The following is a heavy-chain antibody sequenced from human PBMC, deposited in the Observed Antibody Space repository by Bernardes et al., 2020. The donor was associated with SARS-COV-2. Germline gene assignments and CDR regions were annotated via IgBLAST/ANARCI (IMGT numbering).Heavy chain of an antibody. CDR3: ARVVSGPNVGADAFAV. Sequence: GGSLRLSCAASGFTFSSYAMSWFRQTPGTGLEWFSAINSAGRTYYADSVKGRFTIARDNSENTLHLQMNSLRAEDTAVYYCARVVSGPNVGADAFAVWGRGTTVTVS. D-gene: IGHD6-19*01. CDR1: GFTFSSYA. CDR2: INSAGRT. V-gene: IGHV3-23*01. J-gene: IGHJ3*01.